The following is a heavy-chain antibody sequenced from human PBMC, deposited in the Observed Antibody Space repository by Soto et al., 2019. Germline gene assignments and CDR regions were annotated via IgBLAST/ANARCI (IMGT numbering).Heavy chain of an antibody. D-gene: IGHD3-22*01. CDR3: AQDGYYQDISGYHPQFDS. Sequence: QVQLLQSEAEVTKTGSSVKVSCKTSGDVFSSYSVSWVRQAPGKGLEWMGGIIPTFNKPNYAQKFQGRLTLNADASTSTIYMELASLMSEDTATYYCAQDGYYQDISGYHPQFDSWGQGTVVTVSS. J-gene: IGHJ4*02. V-gene: IGHV1-69*01. CDR2: IIPTFNKP. CDR1: GDVFSSYS.